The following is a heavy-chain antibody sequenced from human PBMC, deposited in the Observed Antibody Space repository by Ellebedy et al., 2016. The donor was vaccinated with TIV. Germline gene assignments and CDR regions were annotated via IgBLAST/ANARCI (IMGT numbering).Heavy chain of an antibody. Sequence: PGGSLRLSCAASGFTFSSYSMNWVRQAPGKGLEWVSSISSSSSYIYYAASVKGRFTISRDNAKNSLYLQMNSLRAEDTAVYYCASRTTQYSSSWYVTPYYYYGMDVWGQGTTVTVSS. V-gene: IGHV3-21*01. CDR1: GFTFSSYS. CDR2: ISSSSSYI. CDR3: ASRTTQYSSSWYVTPYYYYGMDV. D-gene: IGHD6-13*01. J-gene: IGHJ6*02.